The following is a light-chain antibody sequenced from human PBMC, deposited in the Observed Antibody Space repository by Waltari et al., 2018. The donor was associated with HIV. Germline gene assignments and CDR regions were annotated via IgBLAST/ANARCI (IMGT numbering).Light chain of an antibody. J-gene: IGLJ3*02. Sequence: QSALTQPASVSGSPGQSVTISCTGTSSDVGGYNLVSWYQTDPGQAPKLMSYEVSKRPAGVSNRLSVSKSGNAAALTISGLHADDGADYYCCSYAGSSFWVFGAGTKLTVL. CDR1: SSDVGGYNL. V-gene: IGLV2-23*02. CDR2: EVS. CDR3: CSYAGSSFWV.